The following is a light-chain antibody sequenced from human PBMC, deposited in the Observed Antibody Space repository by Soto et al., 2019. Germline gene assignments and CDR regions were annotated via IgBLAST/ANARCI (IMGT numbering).Light chain of an antibody. Sequence: QSALTQPASVSGSPGQSITISCTGISSAVGGYTYVSWYQQHPGKAPKLMLYEVSNRPSGVSNRFSGSKSGNTASLTISGLQADDEADYYCSSYTSSNSYVFGTGTK. V-gene: IGLV2-14*01. CDR2: EVS. CDR1: SSAVGGYTY. CDR3: SSYTSSNSYV. J-gene: IGLJ1*01.